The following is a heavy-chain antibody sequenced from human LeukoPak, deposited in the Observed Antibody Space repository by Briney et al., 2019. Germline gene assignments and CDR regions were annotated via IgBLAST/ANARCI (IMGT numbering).Heavy chain of an antibody. CDR3: ARDRIGDCGTTSCYLAY. J-gene: IGHJ4*02. CDR1: GYTFTGYY. D-gene: IGHD2-2*01. V-gene: IGHV1-2*02. Sequence: ASVRVSCNTSGYTFTGYYIHWVRQAPGQGLEWMGWINPNSGDTNYAQKFQGRVTMTRDTSIRTAYMELSRLTSDDTAVYLCARDRIGDCGTTSCYLAYWGQGTLVTVSS. CDR2: INPNSGDT.